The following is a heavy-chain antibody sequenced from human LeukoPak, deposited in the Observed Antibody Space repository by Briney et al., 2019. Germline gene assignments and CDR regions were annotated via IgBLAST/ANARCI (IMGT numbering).Heavy chain of an antibody. CDR3: ASTRRYYYDSSGPDAFDI. Sequence: ASVKVSCKASGYTFTGYYMHWLRQAPGQGLEWMGWINPNSGGTNYAQKFQGRVTMTRDTSISTAYMELSRLRSDDTAVYYCASTRRYYYDSSGPDAFDIWGQGTMVTVSS. D-gene: IGHD3-22*01. CDR2: INPNSGGT. J-gene: IGHJ3*02. V-gene: IGHV1-2*02. CDR1: GYTFTGYY.